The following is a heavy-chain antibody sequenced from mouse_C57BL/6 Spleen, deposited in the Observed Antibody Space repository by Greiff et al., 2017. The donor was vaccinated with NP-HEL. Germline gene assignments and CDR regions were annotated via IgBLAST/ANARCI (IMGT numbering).Heavy chain of an antibody. Sequence: DVQLQESGPGLVKPSQSLSLTCSVTGYSITSGYYWNWIRQFPGNKLEWMGYISYDGSNNYNPSLKNRISITRDTSKNQFFLKLNSVTTEDTATYYCARCLYYGSWYYFDYWGQGTTLTVSS. CDR1: GYSITSGYY. V-gene: IGHV3-6*01. CDR2: ISYDGSN. CDR3: ARCLYYGSWYYFDY. D-gene: IGHD1-1*01. J-gene: IGHJ2*01.